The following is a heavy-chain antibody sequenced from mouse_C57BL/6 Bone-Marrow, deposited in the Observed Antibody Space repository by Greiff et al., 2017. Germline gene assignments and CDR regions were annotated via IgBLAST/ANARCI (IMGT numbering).Heavy chain of an antibody. J-gene: IGHJ4*01. Sequence: VQLVESGGGLVKPGGSLKLSCAASGFTFSSYAMSWVRQTPEKRLEWVATISDGGSYTYYPDNVKGRFTISRDNAKNNLYLQMSHLKSEDTAMYYCARAMALPAMDYWGQGTSVTVSS. CDR3: ARAMALPAMDY. V-gene: IGHV5-4*01. D-gene: IGHD2-3*01. CDR1: GFTFSSYA. CDR2: ISDGGSYT.